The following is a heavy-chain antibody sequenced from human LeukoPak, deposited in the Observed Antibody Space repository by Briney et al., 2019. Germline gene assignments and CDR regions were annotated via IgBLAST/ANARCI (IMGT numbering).Heavy chain of an antibody. D-gene: IGHD3-10*01. CDR3: AKDLNYYGSGSYHDAFDI. J-gene: IGHJ3*02. CDR1: GFTFSSYW. V-gene: IGHV3-74*01. Sequence: GGSLRLSCAASGFTFSSYWMHWVRQAPGKGLVWVSRINSDGSSTSYADSVKGRLTISRDNAKNTLYLQMNSLRAEDTALYYCAKDLNYYGSGSYHDAFDIWGQGTMVTVSS. CDR2: INSDGSST.